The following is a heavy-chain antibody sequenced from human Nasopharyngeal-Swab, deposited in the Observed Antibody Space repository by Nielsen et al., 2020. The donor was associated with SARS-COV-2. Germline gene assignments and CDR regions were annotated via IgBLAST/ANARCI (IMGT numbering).Heavy chain of an antibody. D-gene: IGHD5-18*01. CDR3: ARDPLQYSYGPIDY. J-gene: IGHJ4*02. CDR1: GYTFNNYG. CDR2: ISPYNANT. Sequence: ASVKASCKASGYTFNNYGISWVRQAPGQGLEWMGWISPYNANTYYAQKLQGRVAVTTDTSTSTSYMELRSLRSDDTAVYYCARDPLQYSYGPIDYWGQGTLVTVSS. V-gene: IGHV1-18*01.